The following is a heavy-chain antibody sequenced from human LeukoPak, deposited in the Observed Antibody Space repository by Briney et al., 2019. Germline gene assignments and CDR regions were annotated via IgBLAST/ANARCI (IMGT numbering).Heavy chain of an antibody. D-gene: IGHD5-18*01. V-gene: IGHV4-34*01. Sequence: KPSETLSLTCAVYGGSFSGYYWSWIRQPPGKGLEWIGEINHSGSTNYNPSLKSRVTISVDTSKNQFSLKLSSVTAADTAVYYCARGSTGYSYGYRRYFDYWGQGTLVTVSS. CDR3: ARGSTGYSYGYRRYFDY. CDR1: GGSFSGYY. CDR2: INHSGST. J-gene: IGHJ4*02.